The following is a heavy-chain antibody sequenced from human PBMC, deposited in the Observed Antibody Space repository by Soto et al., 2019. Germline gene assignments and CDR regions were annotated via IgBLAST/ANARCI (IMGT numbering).Heavy chain of an antibody. J-gene: IGHJ4*02. CDR3: AKDHYYDSSGYYYPDY. Sequence: GGSLRLSCAASGFTFSSYAMSWVRQAPGKGLEWVSAISGSGGSTYYADSVKGRFTISRDNSKNTLYLQMNSLRAEDTAVYYCAKDHYYDSSGYYYPDYWGQGTLVTVSS. CDR1: GFTFSSYA. CDR2: ISGSGGST. D-gene: IGHD3-22*01. V-gene: IGHV3-23*01.